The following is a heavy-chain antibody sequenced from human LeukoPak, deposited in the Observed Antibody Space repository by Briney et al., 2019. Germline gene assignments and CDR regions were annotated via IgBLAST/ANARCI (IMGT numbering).Heavy chain of an antibody. V-gene: IGHV3-11*04. Sequence: GGSLGLSCAASGFTFSDYYMSWIRQAPGKGLEWVSYISSSGSTIYYADSVKGRFTISRDNAKNSLYLQMNSLRAEDTAVYYCARDLYGAYYYDSSGQKDDWGQGTLVTVSS. CDR1: GFTFSDYY. J-gene: IGHJ4*02. CDR2: ISSSGSTI. D-gene: IGHD3-22*01. CDR3: ARDLYGAYYYDSSGQKDD.